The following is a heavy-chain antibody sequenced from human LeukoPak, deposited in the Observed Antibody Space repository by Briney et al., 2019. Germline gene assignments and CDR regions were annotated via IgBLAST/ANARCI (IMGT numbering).Heavy chain of an antibody. J-gene: IGHJ1*01. V-gene: IGHV6-1*01. CDR3: AILGPPADC. Sequence: SQTLSLTCAISGDSVSSKSAAWNWNRQSPSRGLEWLGRTYYRSKWNNEYAVSLNSRITINPDISKNQFSLQLNSVTPEDTAVYYCAILGPPADCWGQGTLVTVSS. D-gene: IGHD3/OR15-3a*01. CDR2: TYYRSKWNN. CDR1: GDSVSSKSAA.